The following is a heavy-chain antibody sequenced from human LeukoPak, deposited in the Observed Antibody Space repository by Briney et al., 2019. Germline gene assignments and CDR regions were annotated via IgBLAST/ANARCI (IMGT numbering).Heavy chain of an antibody. CDR2: IIPIFGTA. J-gene: IGHJ4*02. D-gene: IGHD3-10*01. Sequence: ASVKVSCKASGYTFTSYDISWVRQAPGQGLEWMGGIIPIFGTANYAQKFQGRVTITTDESTSTAYMELSSLRSEDTAVYYCARELYGSGSPFDYWGQGTLVTVSS. CDR3: ARELYGSGSPFDY. V-gene: IGHV1-69*05. CDR1: GYTFTSYD.